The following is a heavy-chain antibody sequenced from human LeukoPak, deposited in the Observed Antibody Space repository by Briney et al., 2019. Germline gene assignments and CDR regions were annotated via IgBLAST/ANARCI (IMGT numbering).Heavy chain of an antibody. J-gene: IGHJ4*02. V-gene: IGHV3-53*01. CDR3: ARTYCSSTRCYHFDY. D-gene: IGHD2-2*01. CDR2: IYSGGRT. Sequence: TGGSSRLSCAASGLPVSSKYMRWVRPAPGKRLEWVAVIYSGGRTYHADSVKGRFTISRDNSKNTLYLQMNSLGAEDTAVYYCARTYCSSTRCYHFDYWGQGTLVTVPS. CDR1: GLPVSSKY.